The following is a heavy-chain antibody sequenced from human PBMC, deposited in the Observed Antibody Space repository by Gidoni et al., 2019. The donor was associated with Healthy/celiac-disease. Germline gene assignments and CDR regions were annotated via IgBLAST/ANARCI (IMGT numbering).Heavy chain of an antibody. CDR2: IRSKAYGGTT. Sequence: EVQLVESGGGLVQPGRSLRRSCTASGFTFGDYAMRWVRQAPGKGLGWVGFIRSKAYGGTTEYAVAVKGRFTISRDDSKSIAYLQMNSLKTEDTAVYYCTRDGPVARDAFDIWGQGTMVTVSS. CDR1: GFTFGDYA. V-gene: IGHV3-49*04. J-gene: IGHJ3*02. D-gene: IGHD6-19*01. CDR3: TRDGPVARDAFDI.